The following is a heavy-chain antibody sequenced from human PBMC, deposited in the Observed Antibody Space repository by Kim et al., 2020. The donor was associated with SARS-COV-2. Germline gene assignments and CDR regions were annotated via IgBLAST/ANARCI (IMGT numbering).Heavy chain of an antibody. V-gene: IGHV1-18*04. J-gene: IGHJ4*02. Sequence: ASVKVSCKASGYTFTSYGISWVRQAPGQGLEWMGWISAYNGNTNYAQKLQGRVTMTTDTSTSTAYMELRSLRSDDTAVYYCAREYRGFWSGYSDYWGQGTLVTVSS. CDR1: GYTFTSYG. CDR3: AREYRGFWSGYSDY. D-gene: IGHD3-3*01. CDR2: ISAYNGNT.